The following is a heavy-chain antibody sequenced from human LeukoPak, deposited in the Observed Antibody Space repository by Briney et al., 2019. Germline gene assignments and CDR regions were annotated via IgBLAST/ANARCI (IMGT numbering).Heavy chain of an antibody. V-gene: IGHV1-69*05. J-gene: IGHJ6*03. CDR3: ARGPPIVVVPAAVNYYYYYMDV. D-gene: IGHD2-2*01. CDR1: GGTFTSYT. CDR2: IIPFFGTA. Sequence: ASVKVSFKASGGTFTSYTNSWVRHAPGQGLEVKGGIIPFFGTANYAQKFQGRVTINTDESTSTAYMELSSLRSEDTAVYYCARGPPIVVVPAAVNYYYYYMDVWGKGTTVTVS.